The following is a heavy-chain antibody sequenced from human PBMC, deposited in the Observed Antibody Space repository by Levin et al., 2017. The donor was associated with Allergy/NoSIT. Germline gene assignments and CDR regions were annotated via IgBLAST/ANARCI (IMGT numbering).Heavy chain of an antibody. V-gene: IGHV3-9*01. J-gene: IGHJ1*01. CDR2: ISWNSAKI. CDR3: VKDIQTPEAPGMVLQF. D-gene: IGHD4-11*01. Sequence: SLKFSCAASGFTFDNYAMHWVRQPPGKGLEWVSGISWNSAKIGYGDSVKGRFTISRDNAKNSLYLQMNSLRAEDTAFYYCVKDIQTPEAPGMVLQFWGQGTLVMVSS. CDR1: GFTFDNYA.